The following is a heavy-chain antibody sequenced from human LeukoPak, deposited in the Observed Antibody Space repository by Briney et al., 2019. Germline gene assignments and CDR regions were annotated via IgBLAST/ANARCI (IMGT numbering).Heavy chain of an antibody. CDR1: GFTFSSYA. D-gene: IGHD5-18*01. CDR3: ARRGYSYGQGAFDI. V-gene: IGHV3-30-3*01. J-gene: IGHJ3*02. Sequence: GGSLRLSCAASGFTFSSYAMHWVRQAPGKGLEWVAVISYDGGNKYYADSVKGRFTISRDNSKNTLYLQMNSLRAEDTAVYYCARRGYSYGQGAFDIWGQGTMVTVSS. CDR2: ISYDGGNK.